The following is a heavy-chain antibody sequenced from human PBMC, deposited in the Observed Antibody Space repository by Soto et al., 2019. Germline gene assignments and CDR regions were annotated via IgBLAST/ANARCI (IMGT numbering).Heavy chain of an antibody. CDR1: GGSISSGGYY. CDR2: IYYSGST. V-gene: IGHV4-31*03. J-gene: IGHJ5*02. D-gene: IGHD6-13*01. Sequence: QVQLQESGPGLVKPSQTLSLTCTVSGGSISSGGYYWSWIRQHPGKGLEWIGYIYYSGSTYYNPSLKSRVTISVDTSKNQFTLKLSSVTAADTAVYSCARQGYLSWFDPWGQGTLVTVSS. CDR3: ARQGYLSWFDP.